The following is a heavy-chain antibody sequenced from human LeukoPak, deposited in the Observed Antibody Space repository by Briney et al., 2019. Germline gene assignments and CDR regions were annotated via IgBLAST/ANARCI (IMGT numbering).Heavy chain of an antibody. V-gene: IGHV3-48*01. J-gene: IGHJ4*02. CDR2: IGIDSGNT. CDR3: ARDYKYAFDN. D-gene: IGHD2-8*01. CDR1: GFTFSDYS. Sequence: GGSLRLSCAASGFTFSDYSKNWVRQAPGKGLEWISYIGIDSGNTNYADSVKGRFTISGDKAKNSLYLQMNSLRVEDTAVYYCARDYKYAFDNWGQGTLVTVSS.